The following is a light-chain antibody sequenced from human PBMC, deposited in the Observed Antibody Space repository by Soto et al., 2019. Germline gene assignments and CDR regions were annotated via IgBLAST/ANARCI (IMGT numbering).Light chain of an antibody. Sequence: DIQMTQSPSSLSASVGDIVAITCRSSQHIGNYLSWYARKPGKAPKLLIYGASSLQSVVPSRFSGSESGTHFNRTVSSLQHDDFATYCCQQTDSIPFTFGHGTKL. V-gene: IGKV1-39*01. CDR1: QHIGNY. J-gene: IGKJ2*01. CDR3: QQTDSIPFT. CDR2: GAS.